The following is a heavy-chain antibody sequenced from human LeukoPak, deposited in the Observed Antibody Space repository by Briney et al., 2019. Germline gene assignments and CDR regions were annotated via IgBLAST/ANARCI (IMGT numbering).Heavy chain of an antibody. D-gene: IGHD3-10*01. J-gene: IGHJ5*02. CDR2: IYYSGNT. CDR1: GGSISSFY. CDR3: AREVHYYGSGTYFFWFDP. Sequence: SETLSLTCTVSGGSISSFYWSWIRQSPGKELEWIGYIYYSGNTKYKPSLKSRITMAVDTSKNQVSLKLTSVTAADTAIYYCAREVHYYGSGTYFFWFDPWGQGTLVTVSS. V-gene: IGHV4-59*01.